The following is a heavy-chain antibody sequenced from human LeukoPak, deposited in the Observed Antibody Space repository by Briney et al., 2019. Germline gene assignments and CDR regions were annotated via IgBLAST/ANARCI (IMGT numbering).Heavy chain of an antibody. CDR1: GLTFLIYA. CDR3: ARDYLNYYGSGSPPG. D-gene: IGHD3-10*01. V-gene: IGHV3-30-3*01. CDR2: ISYDGSNK. J-gene: IGHJ4*02. Sequence: GRSLILACATYGLTFLIYAMQWGRQARGKGLEWEAVISYDGSNKYYADSVKGRFTISRDNSKNTLYLQMNSLRAEDTAVYYCARDYLNYYGSGSPPGWGQGTLVTVSS.